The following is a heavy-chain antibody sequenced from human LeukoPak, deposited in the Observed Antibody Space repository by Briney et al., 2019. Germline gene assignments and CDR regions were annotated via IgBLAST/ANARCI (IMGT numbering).Heavy chain of an antibody. J-gene: IGHJ6*03. CDR3: AKGAAGTNGYYYYYYMDV. CDR1: GFTFSSYA. CDR2: ISGSTGST. D-gene: IGHD6-19*01. V-gene: IGHV3-23*01. Sequence: GGSLRLSCAASGFTFSSYAMNWVRQAPGKGLEWVSAISGSTGSTYYADSVKGRFTISRDNSNNTLYLQMNSLRAEDTAVYYCAKGAAGTNGYYYYYYMDVWGKGTTVTVSS.